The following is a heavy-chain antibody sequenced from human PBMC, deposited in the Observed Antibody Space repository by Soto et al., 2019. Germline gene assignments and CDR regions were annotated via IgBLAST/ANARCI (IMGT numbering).Heavy chain of an antibody. V-gene: IGHV3-33*01. D-gene: IGHD3-10*01. J-gene: IGHJ6*03. CDR2: IWYDGSNK. Sequence: QVQLVESGGGVVQPGRSLRLSCAASGFTFSSYGMHWVRQAPGKGLAWVAVIWYDGSNKYYADSVKGRFTISRDNSKNALYLQRNSLRAEDTAVYYCARGSRITMVRGVITYYYYMDVWGKGTTVTVSS. CDR3: ARGSRITMVRGVITYYYYMDV. CDR1: GFTFSSYG.